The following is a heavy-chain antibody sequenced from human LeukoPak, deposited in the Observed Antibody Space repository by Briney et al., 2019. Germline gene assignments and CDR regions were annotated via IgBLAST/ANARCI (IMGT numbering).Heavy chain of an antibody. D-gene: IGHD1/OR15-1a*01. V-gene: IGHV1-18*01. J-gene: IGHJ4*02. CDR3: ARISFLLNTLNY. CDR1: GYTFTSYG. Sequence: ASVKVSCKASGYTFTSYGISWVRQAPGQGLAWMGWISAYNGNTNYAQKLQGRVTMTTDTSTSTAYMELRSLRSDDTAVYYCARISFLLNTLNYWGQGTLVTVSS. CDR2: ISAYNGNT.